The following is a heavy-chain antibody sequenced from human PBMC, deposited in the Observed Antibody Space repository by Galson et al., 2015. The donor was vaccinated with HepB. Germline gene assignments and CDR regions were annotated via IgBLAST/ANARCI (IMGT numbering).Heavy chain of an antibody. V-gene: IGHV3-9*01. CDR3: AQDLTYYYGSGSYFVGMDV. D-gene: IGHD3-10*01. J-gene: IGHJ6*02. CDR1: GFTFEDYA. CDR2: ISWNSGFT. Sequence: SLRLSCAASGFTFEDYAMHWVRQVPGKGLEWVSGISWNSGFTGYADSVRGRFTISRDNARYSLYLQMNSLRTEDTALYYCAQDLTYYYGSGSYFVGMDVWGQGTTVTVSS.